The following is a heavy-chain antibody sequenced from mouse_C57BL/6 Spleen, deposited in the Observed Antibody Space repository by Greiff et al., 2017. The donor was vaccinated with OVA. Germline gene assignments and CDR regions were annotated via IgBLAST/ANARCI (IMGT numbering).Heavy chain of an antibody. CDR1: GYTFTSYW. J-gene: IGHJ2*01. CDR2: IDPSDSYT. Sequence: QVQLQQPGAELVKPGASVKLSCKASGYTFTSYWMQWVKQRPGHGLEWIGEIDPSDSYTNYNQKFKGKATLTVDTSSSTAYMQLSSLTSEDSAVYYCARNWDEDYWGQGTTLTVSS. D-gene: IGHD4-1*01. V-gene: IGHV1-50*01. CDR3: ARNWDEDY.